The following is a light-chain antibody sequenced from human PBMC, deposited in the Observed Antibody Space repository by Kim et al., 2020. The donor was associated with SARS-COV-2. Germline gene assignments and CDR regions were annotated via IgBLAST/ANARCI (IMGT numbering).Light chain of an antibody. V-gene: IGKV2-28*01. J-gene: IGKJ2*01. Sequence: EPASISCRSSQGLLHSTRYNYLDWYLPRPGQSPQLLIYLGSTRAHGVPNRFSGSVSGTDFTLKISRVEAEDVGIYYCMQPLQTPYTFGPGTKLEI. CDR2: LGS. CDR1: QGLLHSTRYNY. CDR3: MQPLQTPYT.